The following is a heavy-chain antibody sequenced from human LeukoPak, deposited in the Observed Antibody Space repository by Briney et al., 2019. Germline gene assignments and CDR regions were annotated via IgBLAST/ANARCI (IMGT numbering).Heavy chain of an antibody. CDR3: AKMRGQYYHSYYMDA. CDR2: GGSGGST. V-gene: IGHV3-23*01. J-gene: IGHJ6*03. Sequence: GASLRLSCAASGFIFSSYGMSWVRQAPGKWLEWVSYGGSGGSTYYADSVKGRFTVSRDNSKSTLYLQMNSLTAEDTAGYYCAKMRGQYYHSYYMDAWGKGTTVTVSS. CDR1: GFIFSSYG.